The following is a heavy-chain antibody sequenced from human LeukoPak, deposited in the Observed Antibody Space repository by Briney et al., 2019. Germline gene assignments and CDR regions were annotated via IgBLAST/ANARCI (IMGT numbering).Heavy chain of an antibody. CDR3: ARDKYCSDGNCDGGSKFDY. CDR1: GFTFSNYW. V-gene: IGHV3-7*01. J-gene: IGHJ4*02. D-gene: IGHD2-15*01. Sequence: GGTLRLSCAASGFTFSNYWMSWVRQAPGKGLEWVANIKEDGSEKNYVDSVKGRFTISRDNAKSSVYLQMNSLRAEDTGVYYCARDKYCSDGNCDGGSKFDYWGQGTLVTVSS. CDR2: IKEDGSEK.